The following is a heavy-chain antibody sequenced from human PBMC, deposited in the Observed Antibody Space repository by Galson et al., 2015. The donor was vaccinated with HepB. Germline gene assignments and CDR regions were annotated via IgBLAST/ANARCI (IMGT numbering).Heavy chain of an antibody. Sequence: SLRLSCAASGFTSSSYWIHWVRQVPGKGLVWVSRISGDGGHKNYADSVQGRFTISRDNAKNTLFLQMNSLSADDTAVYYCARGSSDWYGIDYWGQGILVTVSS. V-gene: IGHV3-74*01. D-gene: IGHD6-19*01. J-gene: IGHJ4*02. CDR3: ARGSSDWYGIDY. CDR2: ISGDGGHK. CDR1: GFTSSSYW.